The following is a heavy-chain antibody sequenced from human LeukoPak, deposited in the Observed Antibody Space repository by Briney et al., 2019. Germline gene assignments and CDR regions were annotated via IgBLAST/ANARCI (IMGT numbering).Heavy chain of an antibody. D-gene: IGHD6-19*01. Sequence: SETLSLTCAVYGGSFSGYYWSWIRQPPGKGLEWIGEINHSGSTNYNPSLKSRVTISVDTSKNQFSLKLSSVTAADTAVYYCARKYSSGRYPPGGYFQHWGQGTLVTVSS. CDR1: GGSFSGYY. CDR3: ARKYSSGRYPPGGYFQH. CDR2: INHSGST. V-gene: IGHV4-34*01. J-gene: IGHJ1*01.